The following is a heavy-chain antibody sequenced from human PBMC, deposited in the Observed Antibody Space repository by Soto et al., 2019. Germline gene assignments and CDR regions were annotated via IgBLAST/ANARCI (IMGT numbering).Heavy chain of an antibody. CDR1: GFTFSNYA. J-gene: IGHJ4*02. CDR2: LSGPGDST. V-gene: IGHV3-23*01. Sequence: EVQLLESGGGLVEPGGSLSFSCAASGFTFSNYAMSWVRQAPGKGLEWVSALSGPGDSTYSADSVKGRFTISRDNSKNTLYLQMNSLRAEDTAMYYCAKDLEGRERRLLYYFDSWGQGSLVTVSS. CDR3: AKDLEGRERRLLYYFDS. D-gene: IGHD1-1*01.